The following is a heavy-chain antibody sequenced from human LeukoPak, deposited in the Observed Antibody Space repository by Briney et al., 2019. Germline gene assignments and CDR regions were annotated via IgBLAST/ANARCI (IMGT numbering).Heavy chain of an antibody. Sequence: ASVKVSCKAFGYTFAIYGIGWVRQAPGQGLECMGWISAYNGHTNYAQKLQGRVTMTTDTSTSTAYMELRSLRSDDTAVYYCARSRGEQPPLLRYWGQGTLVTVSS. CDR1: GYTFAIYG. V-gene: IGHV1-18*01. CDR3: ARSRGEQPPLLRY. CDR2: ISAYNGHT. D-gene: IGHD3-10*01. J-gene: IGHJ4*02.